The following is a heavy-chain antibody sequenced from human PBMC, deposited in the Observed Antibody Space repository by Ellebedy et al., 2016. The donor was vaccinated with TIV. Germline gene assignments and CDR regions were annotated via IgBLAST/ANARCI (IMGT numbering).Heavy chain of an antibody. Sequence: PGGSLRLSCAASGFSFSGNYMSWVRQAPGKGLEWVSVIYSGGSTYYADSVKGRFTISRDNSKNTLYLQMNSLRAEDTAVYYCAREPRDPAIYYGMDVWGQGTTVTVSS. CDR1: GFSFSGNY. CDR3: AREPRDPAIYYGMDV. J-gene: IGHJ6*02. V-gene: IGHV3-53*01. D-gene: IGHD5-18*01. CDR2: IYSGGST.